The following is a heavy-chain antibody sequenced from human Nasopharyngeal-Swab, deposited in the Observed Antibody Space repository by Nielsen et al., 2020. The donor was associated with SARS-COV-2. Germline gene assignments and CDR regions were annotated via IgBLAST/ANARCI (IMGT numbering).Heavy chain of an antibody. CDR1: GGSISSYY. CDR2: IYTSGST. Sequence: SETLSLTCTVSGGSISSYYWSWIRQTAGKGLEWIGRIYTSGSTNYNPSLKSRVTMSVDTSKNQFSLKLSSVTAADTAVYYCARELLYCSSTSCYENWFDPWGQGTLVTVSS. D-gene: IGHD2-2*01. CDR3: ARELLYCSSTSCYENWFDP. J-gene: IGHJ5*02. V-gene: IGHV4-4*07.